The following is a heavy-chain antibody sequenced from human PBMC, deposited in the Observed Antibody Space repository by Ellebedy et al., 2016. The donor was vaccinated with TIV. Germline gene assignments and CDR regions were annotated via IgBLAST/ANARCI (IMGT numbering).Heavy chain of an antibody. CDR1: GGSISSGDYY. J-gene: IGHJ3*02. V-gene: IGHV4-30-4*01. CDR2: IYYSGST. D-gene: IGHD4-23*01. CDR3: AAGNTDAFDI. Sequence: SETLSLTXTVSGGSISSGDYYWSWIRQPPGKGLEWIGYIYYSGSTYYNPSLKSRVTISVDTSKNQFSLKLSSATAADTAVYYCAAGNTDAFDIWGQGTMVTVSS.